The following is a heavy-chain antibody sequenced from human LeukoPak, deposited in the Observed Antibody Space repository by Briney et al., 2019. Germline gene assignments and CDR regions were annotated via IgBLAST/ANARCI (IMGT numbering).Heavy chain of an antibody. J-gene: IGHJ4*02. V-gene: IGHV1-58*02. D-gene: IGHD6-13*01. CDR3: AVSGIAAAGKGEVGFDY. CDR1: GFTFTSSA. Sequence: SVKVSCKASGFTFTSSAMQWVRQARGQRLEWIGWIFVGSGNTNYAQKFQERVTITRDMSTSTAYMELSSLRSEDTAVYYCAVSGIAAAGKGEVGFDYWGQGTLVTVSS. CDR2: IFVGSGNT.